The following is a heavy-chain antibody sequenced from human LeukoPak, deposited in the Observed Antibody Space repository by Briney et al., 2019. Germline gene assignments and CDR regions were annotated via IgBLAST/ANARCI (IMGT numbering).Heavy chain of an antibody. CDR1: GGSFSGYY. CDR3: ARPHPPPTTLDRDRAGGYYFDY. D-gene: IGHD4-17*01. CDR2: ISHSGST. V-gene: IGHV4-34*01. Sequence: SETLSLTCAVYGGSFSGYYWSWIRQPPGKGLEWIGEISHSGSTNYNPSLKSRVTISVDTSKNQFSLKLSSVTAADTAVYYCARPHPPPTTLDRDRAGGYYFDYWGQGTLVTVSS. J-gene: IGHJ4*02.